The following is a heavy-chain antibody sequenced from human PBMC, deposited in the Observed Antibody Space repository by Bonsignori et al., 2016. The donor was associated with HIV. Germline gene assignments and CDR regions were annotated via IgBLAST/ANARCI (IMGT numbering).Heavy chain of an antibody. CDR2: ISSSSSYI. D-gene: IGHD3-3*01. CDR1: GFTFSSYS. CDR3: TRDRSSTPDFGVLIIGYDAFDI. Sequence: GGSLRLSCAASGFTFSSYSMNWVRQAPGKGLEWVSSISSSSSYIYYADSLKGRFTISRDNAKNSLYLQMNSLRAEDTAVYYCTRDRSSTPDFGVLIIGYDAFDIWGQGTMVTVSS. J-gene: IGHJ3*02. V-gene: IGHV3-21*01.